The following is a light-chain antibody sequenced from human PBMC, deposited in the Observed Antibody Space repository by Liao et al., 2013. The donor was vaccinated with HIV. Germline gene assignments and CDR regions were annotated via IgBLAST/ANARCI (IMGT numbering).Light chain of an antibody. CDR3: QAWDFNTNYV. J-gene: IGLJ1*01. CDR1: NLENKY. V-gene: IGLV3-1*01. CDR2: QHT. Sequence: SFELTQPPSVSVSPGQTATITCSGDNLENKYVSWYQQKPGQSPLLVIYQHTKRPSGIPERFSGSNSGNTATLSISGTQAMDEADYYCQAWDFNTNYVFGAGTKVSVL.